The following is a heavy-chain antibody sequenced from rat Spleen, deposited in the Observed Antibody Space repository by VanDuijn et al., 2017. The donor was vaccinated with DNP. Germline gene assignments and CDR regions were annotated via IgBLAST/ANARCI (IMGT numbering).Heavy chain of an antibody. CDR1: GFTFSDYY. V-gene: IGHV5-22*01. D-gene: IGHD1-4*01. J-gene: IGHJ2*01. CDR2: ISSNGGTT. CDR3: ARHVLPLRVWDY. Sequence: EVQLVESGGGLVQPGRSLKLSCAASGFTFSDYYMAWVRQAPTKGLEWVAYISSNGGTTYHGDSVRGRFTISRDMATSTLYLQITGLRFEDMGTYYCARHVLPLRVWDYWGQGVMVTVSS.